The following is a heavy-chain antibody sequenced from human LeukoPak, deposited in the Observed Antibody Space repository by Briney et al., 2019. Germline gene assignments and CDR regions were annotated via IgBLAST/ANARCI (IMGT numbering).Heavy chain of an antibody. CDR2: IDPGDSFI. D-gene: IGHD2-8*02. J-gene: IGHJ4*02. Sequence: GESLKISCKGSGYSFTSSWISWVRQMPGKGLEWMGRIDPGDSFIKYNPSFQGHVTISVDKSISTAYLQWSSLRASDTAMYYCARDEGGVSSWVSHWGQGTLVTVPS. CDR3: ARDEGGVSSWVSH. V-gene: IGHV5-10-1*01. CDR1: GYSFTSSW.